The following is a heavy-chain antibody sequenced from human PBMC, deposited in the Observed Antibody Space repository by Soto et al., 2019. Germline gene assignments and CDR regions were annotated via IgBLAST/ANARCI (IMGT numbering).Heavy chain of an antibody. CDR3: ARQSDPDYYYYYGMDV. J-gene: IGHJ6*02. CDR1: GYSFTSYW. Sequence: ESLKISCKGSGYSFTSYWISWVRQMPGKGLEWMGRIDPSDSYTNYSPSFQGHVTISADKSISTAYLQWSSLKASDTAMYYCARQSDPDYYYYYGMDVWGQGTTVTVSS. V-gene: IGHV5-10-1*01. CDR2: IDPSDSYT.